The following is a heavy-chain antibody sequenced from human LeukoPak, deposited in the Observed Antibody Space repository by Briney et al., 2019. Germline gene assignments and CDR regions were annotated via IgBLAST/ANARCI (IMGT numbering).Heavy chain of an antibody. Sequence: GGSLRLSCAASGFTFSSYSMNWVRQAPGKGLEWVSSISSSSSYIYYADSVKGRFTISRDNAKNSLYLQMNSLRAEDTAVYYCARAPEWGATVTTWGYYYGMDVWGQGTTVTVSS. CDR2: ISSSSSYI. J-gene: IGHJ6*02. D-gene: IGHD4-17*01. CDR1: GFTFSSYS. V-gene: IGHV3-21*01. CDR3: ARAPEWGATVTTWGYYYGMDV.